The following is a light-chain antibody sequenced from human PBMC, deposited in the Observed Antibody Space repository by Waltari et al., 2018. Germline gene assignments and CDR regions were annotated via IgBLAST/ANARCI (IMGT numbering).Light chain of an antibody. Sequence: ELVLTQSPATLSLSPGERATLSCRASQSVGSFLAWYQQKPGQAPRLLIYDASNRATGLPARFSGSGSGTDFTLTISSLEPEDFAVYYCQQRSSWPSITFGQGTRLEIK. CDR2: DAS. J-gene: IGKJ5*01. CDR1: QSVGSF. CDR3: QQRSSWPSIT. V-gene: IGKV3-11*01.